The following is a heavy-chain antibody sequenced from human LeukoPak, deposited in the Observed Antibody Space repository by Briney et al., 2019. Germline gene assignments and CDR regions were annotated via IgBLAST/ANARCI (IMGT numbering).Heavy chain of an antibody. Sequence: GGSLRLSCAASGFTFSSYAMHWVRQAPGKGLEWVAVISYDGSNKYYADSVKGRFTTSRDNSKNTLYLQMNSLRAEDTAVYYCALEGDYWGQGTLVTVSS. CDR1: GFTFSSYA. CDR2: ISYDGSNK. CDR3: ALEGDY. D-gene: IGHD5-24*01. J-gene: IGHJ4*02. V-gene: IGHV3-30-3*01.